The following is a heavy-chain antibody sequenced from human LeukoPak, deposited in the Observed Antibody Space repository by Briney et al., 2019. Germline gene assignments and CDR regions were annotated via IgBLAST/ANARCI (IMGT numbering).Heavy chain of an antibody. V-gene: IGHV4-34*01. CDR3: AREGREIAFGI. Sequence: PSETLSLTCAVYGGSFSGYYWSWIRQPPGKGLEWIGEINHSGSTNYNPSLKSRVTISVDTSKNQFSLKLSSVTAADTAVYYCAREGREIAFGIWGQGTMVTVSS. J-gene: IGHJ3*02. CDR1: GGSFSGYY. CDR2: INHSGST.